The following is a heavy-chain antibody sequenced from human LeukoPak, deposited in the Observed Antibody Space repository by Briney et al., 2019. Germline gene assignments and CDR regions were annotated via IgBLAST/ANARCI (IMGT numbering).Heavy chain of an antibody. CDR3: ARDASMGDYYYYYGMDV. D-gene: IGHD3-16*01. CDR1: GGTFSSYA. J-gene: IGHJ6*02. Sequence: ASVKVSCKASGGTFSSYAISWVRQAPGRGLEWMGGIIPIFGTANYAQKFQGRVTITADESTSTAYMELSSLRSEDTAVYYCARDASMGDYYYYYGMDVWGQGTTVTVSS. CDR2: IIPIFGTA. V-gene: IGHV1-69*13.